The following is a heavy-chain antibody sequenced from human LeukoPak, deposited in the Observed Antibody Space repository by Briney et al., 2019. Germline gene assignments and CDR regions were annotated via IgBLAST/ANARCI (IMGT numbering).Heavy chain of an antibody. CDR3: ARGARGNNFFDY. D-gene: IGHD1-26*01. CDR1: GFTFSSYW. CDR2: VNSDESST. J-gene: IGHJ4*02. V-gene: IGHV3-74*01. Sequence: PGGSLRLSCAASGFTFSSYWMHWVRQTPGKGLVWVSRVNSDESSTPYADSVKGRFTISRDNAKNTLYLQMNSLSAEDTAVYYCARGARGNNFFDYWGQGTVVTVSS.